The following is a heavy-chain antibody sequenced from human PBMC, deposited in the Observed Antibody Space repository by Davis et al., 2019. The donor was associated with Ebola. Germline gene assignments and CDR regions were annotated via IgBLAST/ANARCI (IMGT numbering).Heavy chain of an antibody. V-gene: IGHV1-18*01. CDR3: AREKLGGSSDY. Sequence: ASVQVPCKASGYTFSSYGINWVRQAPGQGLEWMGWISAYNGNTKYAQKLQGRVTMTTDTSTSTAYMELRSLRSDDTAVYYCAREKLGGSSDYWGQGTLVTVSS. CDR1: GYTFSSYG. D-gene: IGHD1-26*01. CDR2: ISAYNGNT. J-gene: IGHJ4*02.